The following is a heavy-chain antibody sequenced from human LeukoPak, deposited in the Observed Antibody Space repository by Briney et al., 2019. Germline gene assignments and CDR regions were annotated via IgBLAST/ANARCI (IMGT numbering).Heavy chain of an antibody. V-gene: IGHV3-23*01. CDR3: RRVGRTTYYYYMDV. Sequence: GGSLRLSCAASEFTFRNYAMSWVRQAPGKGLEWVSTIGIGTTDTYYADSVRGRFTISRDNSKNTLYLQMNNLRDEDTAVYYCRRVGRTTYYYYMDVWGKGTTVTVSS. D-gene: IGHD1-1*01. J-gene: IGHJ6*03. CDR2: IGIGTTDT. CDR1: EFTFRNYA.